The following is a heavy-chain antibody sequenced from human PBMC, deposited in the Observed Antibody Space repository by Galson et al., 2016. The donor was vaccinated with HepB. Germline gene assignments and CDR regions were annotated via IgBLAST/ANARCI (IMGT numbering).Heavy chain of an antibody. CDR3: VRDLDDYIWGTYRTLDY. CDR1: GFSFSTYA. CDR2: ISGRGGTT. V-gene: IGHV3-23*01. J-gene: IGHJ4*02. Sequence: SLRLSCAASGFSFSTYAMSWVRQAPGKGLEWVSSISGRGGTTHYADSVKGRFTISRDNSKNTLHLQMNSLRAKDTALYYCVRDLDDYIWGTYRTLDYWGQGTLVTVSS. D-gene: IGHD3-16*01.